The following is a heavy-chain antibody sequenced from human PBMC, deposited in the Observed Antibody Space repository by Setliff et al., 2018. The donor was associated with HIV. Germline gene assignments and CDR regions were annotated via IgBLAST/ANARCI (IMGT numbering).Heavy chain of an antibody. J-gene: IGHJ1*01. D-gene: IGHD4-17*01. Sequence: KPSETLSLTCTVSDSGTYYWSWIRQPAGKGLEWIGRVSSRGDTNYNPSLKSRVTMSVDTSKNQFSLKLTSVTASDTAVYYCARHVKNYGDYVPLHFNHWGQGTLVTVSS. CDR3: ARHVKNYGDYVPLHFNH. V-gene: IGHV4-4*07. CDR2: VSSRGDT. CDR1: DSGTYY.